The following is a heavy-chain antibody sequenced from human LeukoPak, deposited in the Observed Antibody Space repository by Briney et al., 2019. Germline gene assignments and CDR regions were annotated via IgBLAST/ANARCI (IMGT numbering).Heavy chain of an antibody. Sequence: ASXXXSXXXSXXTXXSXXIXXXRXXPGQGLEWMGWISAYNGNTNYAQKLQGRVTMTTDTSTSTAYMELRSLRSDDTAVYYCARGWIGNDAFDIWGQGTMVTVSS. CDR2: ISAYNGNT. V-gene: IGHV1-18*01. D-gene: IGHD1-1*01. CDR3: ARGWIGNDAFDI. CDR1: XXTXXSXX. J-gene: IGHJ3*02.